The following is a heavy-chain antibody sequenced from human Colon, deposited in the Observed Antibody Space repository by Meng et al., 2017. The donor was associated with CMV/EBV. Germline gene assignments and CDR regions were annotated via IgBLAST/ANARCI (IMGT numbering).Heavy chain of an antibody. D-gene: IGHD3-22*01. CDR1: GFTFSSYG. V-gene: IGHV3-48*04. CDR2: MSGSSRTI. Sequence: GGSLRLSCAASGFTFSSYGMHWVRQAPGKGLEWISYMSGSSRTIYYADSVQGRFSISRDNAKDSLYLQMTSLTAEDTAVYYCARAGYYDGSGPDYWGQGTLVTVSS. J-gene: IGHJ4*02. CDR3: ARAGYYDGSGPDY.